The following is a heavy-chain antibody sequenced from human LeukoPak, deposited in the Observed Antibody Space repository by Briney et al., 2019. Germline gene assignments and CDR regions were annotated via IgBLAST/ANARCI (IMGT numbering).Heavy chain of an antibody. CDR3: ARGGGYSYGYDWFDP. CDR2: IYHSGST. V-gene: IGHV4-30-2*01. CDR1: GGSISSSSYY. D-gene: IGHD5-18*01. Sequence: PSETLSLTCTVSGGSISSSSYYWSWIRQPPGKGLEWIGYIYHSGSTYYNPSLKSRVTISVDRSKNQFSLKLSSVTAADTAVYYCARGGGYSYGYDWFDPWGQGTLVTVSS. J-gene: IGHJ5*02.